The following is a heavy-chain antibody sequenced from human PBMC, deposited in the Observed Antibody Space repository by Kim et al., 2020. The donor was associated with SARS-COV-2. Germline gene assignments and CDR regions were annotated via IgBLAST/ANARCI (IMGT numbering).Heavy chain of an antibody. CDR1: AYSFSTYW. V-gene: IGHV5-51*01. CDR3: ARHEIVGSTVSHFDI. CDR2: IYPGDSDT. Sequence: GESLKISCKGSAYSFSTYWIGWVRQKPGKGLEWMGIIYPGDSDTRYSPSFQGQVTISADKSISTAFLQWSSLKASDTAMYYCARHEIVGSTVSHFDIWGQGTMVTVSS. J-gene: IGHJ3*02. D-gene: IGHD1-26*01.